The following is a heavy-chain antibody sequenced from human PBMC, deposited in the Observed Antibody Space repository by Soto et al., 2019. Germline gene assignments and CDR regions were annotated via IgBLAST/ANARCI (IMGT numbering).Heavy chain of an antibody. CDR1: GFTFSSYG. Sequence: GGSLRLSCAASGFTFSSYGMHWVRQAPGEGLEWVAVIWYDGSNKYYADSVKGRFTISRDNSKNTLYLQMNSLRAEDTAVYYCARDMEDTAMVTGVYWGQGTLVTVSS. D-gene: IGHD5-18*01. CDR2: IWYDGSNK. J-gene: IGHJ4*02. CDR3: ARDMEDTAMVTGVY. V-gene: IGHV3-33*01.